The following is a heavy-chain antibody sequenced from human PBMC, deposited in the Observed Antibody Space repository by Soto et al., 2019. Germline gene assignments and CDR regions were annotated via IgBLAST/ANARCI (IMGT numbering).Heavy chain of an antibody. Sequence: PGGSLRLSCAASGFTLSSYSMNWVRQAPGKGLEWVSYISSSSSTIYYADSVKGRFTISRDNAKNSLYLQMNSLRDEDTAVYYCARDGVDYYDSSGYYVYFDYWGQGTLVTVSS. J-gene: IGHJ4*02. D-gene: IGHD3-22*01. CDR2: ISSSSSTI. V-gene: IGHV3-48*02. CDR3: ARDGVDYYDSSGYYVYFDY. CDR1: GFTLSSYS.